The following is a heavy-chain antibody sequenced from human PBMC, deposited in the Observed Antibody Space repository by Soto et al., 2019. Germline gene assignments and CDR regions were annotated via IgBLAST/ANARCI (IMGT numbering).Heavy chain of an antibody. CDR1: GGSISSGDYY. D-gene: IGHD2-21*02. CDR2: IYYSGST. Sequence: SETLSLTCTVSGGSISSGDYYWSWIRQPPGKGLEWIGYIYYSGSTYYNPSLKSRVTISVDTSKNQFSLKLSSVTAADTAVYYCARDFPCGGDCYMSWGQGTLVTSPQ. J-gene: IGHJ5*02. CDR3: ARDFPCGGDCYMS. V-gene: IGHV4-30-4*01.